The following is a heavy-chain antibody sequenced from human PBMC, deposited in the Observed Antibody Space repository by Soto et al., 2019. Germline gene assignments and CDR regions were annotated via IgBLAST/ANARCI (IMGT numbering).Heavy chain of an antibody. CDR1: GYSFTSYG. Sequence: ASVKVSFKASGYSFTSYGISWVRQAPGQGPEWMGWISGHNGNTNHPQSLQGRVTMTTDTSRNTAYMELRSLRSDDTAVYYCARASRGYSETGDYFYPLGFDSWSQGTLVTVSS. CDR2: ISGHNGNT. D-gene: IGHD3-9*01. V-gene: IGHV1-18*04. CDR3: ARASRGYSETGDYFYPLGFDS. J-gene: IGHJ4*01.